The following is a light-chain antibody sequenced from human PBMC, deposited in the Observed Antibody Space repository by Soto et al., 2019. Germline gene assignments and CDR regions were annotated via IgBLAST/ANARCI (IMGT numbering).Light chain of an antibody. CDR2: GAS. Sequence: EIVLTQSPGTLSLSPGERATLSCRASRSVGTFLAWYQQKPGQAPRLHIYGASSRATVIPDRFSGSGSGTDFTLTISRLEPEDFAVYYCQQYSNSPPLTFGGGTKVEIK. V-gene: IGKV3-20*01. CDR1: RSVGTF. CDR3: QQYSNSPPLT. J-gene: IGKJ4*01.